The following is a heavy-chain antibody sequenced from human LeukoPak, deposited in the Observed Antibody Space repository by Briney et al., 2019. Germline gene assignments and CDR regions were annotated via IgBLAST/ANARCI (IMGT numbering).Heavy chain of an antibody. CDR3: AREGSYCVGGDCYSFDF. CDR1: GYRFISNY. J-gene: IGHJ4*02. CDR2: MHPGNGNT. D-gene: IGHD2-21*02. Sequence: ASVKVSCKASGYRFISNYIQWVRQAPGLGPQWMGWMHPGNGNTRYAEKFQGRVNMTRDTSINTAYMDLSSLTSDDTAVYYCAREGSYCVGGDCYSFDFWGQGTLVTVSS. V-gene: IGHV1-2*02.